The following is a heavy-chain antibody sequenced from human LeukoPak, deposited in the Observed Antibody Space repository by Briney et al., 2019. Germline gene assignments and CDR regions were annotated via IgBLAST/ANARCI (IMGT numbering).Heavy chain of an antibody. CDR1: GFTFSNYD. CDR3: ARVERDSNGWYEFDY. Sequence: PGGSLRLSCAASGFTFSNYDMHWVRQATGKGLEWVSGVHSAGDTHYPDSVKGRFTISREIAKSSVFLQMNSLRAGDTAVYYCARVERDSNGWYEFDYWGQGTLVTVSS. CDR2: VHSAGDT. J-gene: IGHJ4*02. V-gene: IGHV3-13*01. D-gene: IGHD6-19*01.